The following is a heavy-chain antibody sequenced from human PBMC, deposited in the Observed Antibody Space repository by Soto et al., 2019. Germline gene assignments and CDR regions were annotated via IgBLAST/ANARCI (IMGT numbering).Heavy chain of an antibody. Sequence: PGGSVRLSCASSDFDFISYGIHWVRQAPGKGLEWVAASSYDGRETFYADSAKGRFTVSKEMSKNTAFLQMNALRPEDTAVYFCARDSGWPILNFDNWGQGTPVTVSS. V-gene: IGHV3-30*03. CDR1: DFDFISYG. D-gene: IGHD3-10*01. CDR3: ARDSGWPILNFDN. CDR2: SSYDGRET. J-gene: IGHJ4*02.